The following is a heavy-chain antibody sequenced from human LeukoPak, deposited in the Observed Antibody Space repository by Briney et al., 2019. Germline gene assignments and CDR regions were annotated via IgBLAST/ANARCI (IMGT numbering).Heavy chain of an antibody. CDR3: ARAYYCGGGSCKLEY. CDR2: IYPGDSDT. CDR1: GYRFNTYW. V-gene: IGHV5-51*01. J-gene: IGHJ4*02. Sequence: GESLQISCQGSGYRFNTYWIAWVRQMPGKGLEWMGIIYPGDSDTKYSPSFQGQITISADKSINTAYLRWSSLKASDTAMYYCARAYYCGGGSCKLEYWGQGTLVTVSS. D-gene: IGHD2-15*01.